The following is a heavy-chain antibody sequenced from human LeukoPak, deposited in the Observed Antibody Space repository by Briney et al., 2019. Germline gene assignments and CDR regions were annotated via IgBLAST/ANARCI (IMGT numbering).Heavy chain of an antibody. J-gene: IGHJ4*02. CDR1: GGSFSGYY. CDR3: ARGGVPKLKASYSSSSRRLDY. Sequence: PSETLSLTCGVYGGSFSGYYWSWIRQPPGKGLEWIGETNHSGSTNYNPSLKSRVTISVDTSKNQFSLKLSSVTAADTAVYYCARGGVPKLKASYSSSSRRLDYWGQGTLVTVSS. CDR2: TNHSGST. V-gene: IGHV4-34*01. D-gene: IGHD6-6*01.